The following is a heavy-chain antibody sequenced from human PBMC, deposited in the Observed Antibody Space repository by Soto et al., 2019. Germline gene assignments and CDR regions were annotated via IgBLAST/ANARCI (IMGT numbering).Heavy chain of an antibody. CDR3: TTWLEGPRGWLDN. CDR1: GFSFRKAY. D-gene: IGHD6-19*01. J-gene: IGHJ4*02. V-gene: IGHV3-15*01. Sequence: EVHLVESGGGLVEPGGSLRLSCAASGFSFRKAYMSWVRQAPGRGPEWVGRIKTEGDGGTREYAAPVRGRFSISRDDSRSTLYLQMNSLKSGDTAIYYCTTWLEGPRGWLDNWVQGTLVPVSS. CDR2: IKTEGDGGTR.